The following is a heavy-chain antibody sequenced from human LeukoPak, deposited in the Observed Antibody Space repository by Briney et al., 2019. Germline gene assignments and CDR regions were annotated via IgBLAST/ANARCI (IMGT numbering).Heavy chain of an antibody. Sequence: PGGSLRLSCAASGFTFSSYEMNWVRQAPGKGLEWVSYISSSGSTIYYADSVKGRFTISRDNSKNTLYLQMNSLRAEDTAVYYCAKDRKRFDWLLPFDYWGQGTLVTVSS. V-gene: IGHV3-48*03. CDR2: ISSSGSTI. CDR1: GFTFSSYE. D-gene: IGHD3-9*01. J-gene: IGHJ4*02. CDR3: AKDRKRFDWLLPFDY.